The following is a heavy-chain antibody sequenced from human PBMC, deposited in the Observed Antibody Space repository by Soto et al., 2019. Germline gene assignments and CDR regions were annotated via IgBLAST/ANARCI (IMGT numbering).Heavy chain of an antibody. J-gene: IGHJ6*02. CDR1: GYTFSNYR. V-gene: IGHV1-18*04. Sequence: ASVKVSCKASGYTFSNYRINWLRQAPGQGLEWMGWISAYNGNTNYAQKLQGRVTMTTDTSTSTAYMELGSLRSDDTAVYYCARDDEVSRRSGTSCYSNEDYHGMDVWGQGTTVTVSS. CDR3: ARDDEVSRRSGTSCYSNEDYHGMDV. CDR2: ISAYNGNT. D-gene: IGHD2-2*01.